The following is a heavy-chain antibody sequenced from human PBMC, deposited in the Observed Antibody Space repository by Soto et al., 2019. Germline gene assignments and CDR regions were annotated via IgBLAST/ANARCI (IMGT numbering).Heavy chain of an antibody. CDR1: GFTFSSYG. CDR3: AKDDSSGYYYYLFDY. CDR2: ISYDGSNK. J-gene: IGHJ4*02. Sequence: GGSLRLSCAASGFTFSSYGMHWVRQAPGKGLEWVAVISYDGSNKYYADSVKGRFTISRDNSKNTLYLQMNSLRAEDTAVYYCAKDDSSGYYYYLFDYWGQGTLVTVSS. D-gene: IGHD3-22*01. V-gene: IGHV3-30*18.